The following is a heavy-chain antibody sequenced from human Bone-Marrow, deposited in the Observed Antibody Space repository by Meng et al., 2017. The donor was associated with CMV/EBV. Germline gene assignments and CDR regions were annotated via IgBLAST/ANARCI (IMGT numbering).Heavy chain of an antibody. Sequence: TLSLTCTVSGGSIISSGYYWSWIRQHPGKGLEWIGYIYHSGSTYYNPSLKSRLTISVDTSKNQFSLKLASVTAADTAVYYCARVPYQTLWFGEDWRYFDYWGQGTLVTVSS. CDR3: ARVPYQTLWFGEDWRYFDY. J-gene: IGHJ4*02. CDR2: IYHSGST. CDR1: GGSIISSGYY. D-gene: IGHD3-10*01. V-gene: IGHV4-31*03.